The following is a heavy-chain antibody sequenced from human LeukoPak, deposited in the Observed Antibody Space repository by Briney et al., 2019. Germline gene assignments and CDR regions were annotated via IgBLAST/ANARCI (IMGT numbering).Heavy chain of an antibody. CDR2: IFDNGNT. D-gene: IGHD2-21*02. CDR1: GGSISGYY. Sequence: PSETLSLTCTVSGGSISGYYWSWVRQPPGKGLEWIGFIFDNGNTNYNPSLTSRLTISVDTSKNQSSLKLSSVTAADTAVYYCVRERSYCGSDCYTSDAFDIWGQGTMVTVSS. CDR3: VRERSYCGSDCYTSDAFDI. J-gene: IGHJ3*02. V-gene: IGHV4-59*08.